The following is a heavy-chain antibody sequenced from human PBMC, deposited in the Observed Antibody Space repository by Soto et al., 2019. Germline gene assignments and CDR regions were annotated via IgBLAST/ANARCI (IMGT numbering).Heavy chain of an antibody. CDR3: AKWGLPGAAGTGYFDY. D-gene: IGHD6-13*01. CDR1: GFTFSSYA. Sequence: GGSLRLSCAASGFTFSSYAMSWVCQAPGKGLEWVSAISGSGGSTYYADSVKGRFTISRDNSKNTLYLQMNSLRAEDTAVYYCAKWGLPGAAGTGYFDYWGQGTLVTVSS. J-gene: IGHJ4*02. V-gene: IGHV3-23*01. CDR2: ISGSGGST.